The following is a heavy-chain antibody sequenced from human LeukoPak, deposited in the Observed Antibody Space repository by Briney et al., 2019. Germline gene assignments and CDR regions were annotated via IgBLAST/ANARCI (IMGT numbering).Heavy chain of an antibody. CDR3: ARDTGGVGATQDAFDI. D-gene: IGHD1-26*01. J-gene: IGHJ3*02. CDR2: ISSSGSTI. V-gene: IGHV3-11*01. CDR1: GFTFSDYY. Sequence: GGSLRLSCAASGFTFSDYYMSWIRQAPGKGLEWVSYISSSGSTIYYADSVKGRFTISRGNAKNSLYLQMNSLRAEDTAVYYCARDTGGVGATQDAFDIWGQGTMVTVSS.